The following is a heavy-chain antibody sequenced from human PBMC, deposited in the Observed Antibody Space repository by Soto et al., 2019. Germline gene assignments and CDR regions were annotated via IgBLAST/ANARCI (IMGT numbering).Heavy chain of an antibody. CDR2: ISYDGSNK. D-gene: IGHD2-15*01. CDR1: GFTFISYG. V-gene: IGHV3-30*18. J-gene: IGHJ6*02. Sequence: QTGGSLRLSCAASGFTFISYGMHLFRHSPFKWLEWVGVISYDGSNKYYADSVKGRFTISRDNSKNTLYLQMNSLRAEDTAVYYCAKDPGSLYCSGGSCPRVLYYYGMDVWGQGTTVTVSS. CDR3: AKDPGSLYCSGGSCPRVLYYYGMDV.